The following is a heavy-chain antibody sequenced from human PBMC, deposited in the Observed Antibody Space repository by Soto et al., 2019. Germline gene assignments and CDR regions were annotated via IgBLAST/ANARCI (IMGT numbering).Heavy chain of an antibody. Sequence: QVQVVQSGAEVKKPGSSVKVSCKVSGGIFTNNAISWVRQAPGQGLERLGGVIPLFDTAYYAQIFRGRLMISADGATPTAYMELSCMTSADTAVYFCATGGHNDGYNFYHGMDVWGQGTTVTVS. J-gene: IGHJ6*02. V-gene: IGHV1-69*01. D-gene: IGHD3-16*01. CDR2: VIPLFDTA. CDR1: GGIFTNNA. CDR3: ATGGHNDGYNFYHGMDV.